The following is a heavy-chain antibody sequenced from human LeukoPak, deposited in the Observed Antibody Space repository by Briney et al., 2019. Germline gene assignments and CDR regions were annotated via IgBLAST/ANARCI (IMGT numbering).Heavy chain of an antibody. CDR3: ARVDYDSSGCVDT. D-gene: IGHD3-22*01. J-gene: IGHJ4*02. CDR2: IYSGGST. CDR1: EFSVGSNY. Sequence: GGSLRLSCAASEFSVGSNYMTWVRQAPGKGLEWVSLIYSGGSTYYADSVKGRFTISRDNAKNSLYLQMNSLRAEDTAVYYCARVDYDSSGCVDTWGQGTLVTVSS. V-gene: IGHV3-66*01.